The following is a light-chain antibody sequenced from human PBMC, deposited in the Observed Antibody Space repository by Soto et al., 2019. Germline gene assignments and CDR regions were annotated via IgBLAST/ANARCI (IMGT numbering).Light chain of an antibody. CDR1: LTISNY. V-gene: IGKV1-27*01. CDR3: QNYNRAPLT. CDR2: AAS. Sequence: DIQMTQSPSSLSASVGDRATITCRASLTISNYLAWYQQKPGKIPKLLIYAASTWHAGVPSRFSGSGSGTDFTLTSSSLHAEDVTAYYRQNYNRAPLTFGGGTKVEIK. J-gene: IGKJ4*01.